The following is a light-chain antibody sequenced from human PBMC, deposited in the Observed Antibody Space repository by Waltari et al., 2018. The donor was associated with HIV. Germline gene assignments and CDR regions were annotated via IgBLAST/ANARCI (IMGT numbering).Light chain of an antibody. V-gene: IGLV2-23*02. J-gene: IGLJ1*01. CDR2: DFS. Sequence: QSALTQPASVSGAPGPSITIPCTGTSSHVGTYNYVSWYQQHPGKAPKLMIYDFSKRPSGVSNRFSGSKSGNTASLTISGLQAEDEADYYCCSYAGSSTFVFGTGTKVTVL. CDR1: SSHVGTYNY. CDR3: CSYAGSSTFV.